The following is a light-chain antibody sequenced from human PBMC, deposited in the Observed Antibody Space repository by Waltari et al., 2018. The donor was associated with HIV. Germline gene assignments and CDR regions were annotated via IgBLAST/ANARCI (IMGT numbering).Light chain of an antibody. CDR3: QSYDSGLSASV. CDR1: RSNIGAPYA. CDR2: AST. V-gene: IGLV1-40*01. Sequence: QSVLTQPPSVSGAPGQRVTISCSGSRSNIGAPYAVHWYQQLPGVAPKLLLDASTKRPSGVPDRFSGSRSGTSASLAITGLQPEDEAGYYCQSYDSGLSASVFGGGTQLTVL. J-gene: IGLJ2*01.